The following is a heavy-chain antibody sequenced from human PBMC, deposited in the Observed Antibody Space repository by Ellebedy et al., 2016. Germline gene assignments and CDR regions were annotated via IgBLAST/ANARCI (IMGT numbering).Heavy chain of an antibody. D-gene: IGHD6-19*01. CDR3: ARVAGKEQWLVVFDY. CDR1: GYTFTSYY. CDR2: INPSGGST. Sequence: ASVKVSXXASGYTFTSYYMHWVRQAPGQGLEWMGIINPSGGSTSYAQKFQGRVTMTRDTSTSTVYMELSSLRSEDTAVYYCARVAGKEQWLVVFDYWGQGTLVTVSS. J-gene: IGHJ4*02. V-gene: IGHV1-46*01.